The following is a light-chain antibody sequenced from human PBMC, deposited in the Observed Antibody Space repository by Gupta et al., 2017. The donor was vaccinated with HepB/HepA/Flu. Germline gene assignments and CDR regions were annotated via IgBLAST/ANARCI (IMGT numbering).Light chain of an antibody. J-gene: IGKJ4*01. CDR2: GAS. CDR3: QQRYNWPLT. Sequence: EIVLTQSPGTLSLSPGERATLSCRASQSISSFLAWYQQTPGQAPRLLIYGASNRATGIPARFSGSGSGTDFTLTISNLEPEDFAVYYGQQRYNWPLTFGGGTKVEIK. V-gene: IGKV3-11*01. CDR1: QSISSF.